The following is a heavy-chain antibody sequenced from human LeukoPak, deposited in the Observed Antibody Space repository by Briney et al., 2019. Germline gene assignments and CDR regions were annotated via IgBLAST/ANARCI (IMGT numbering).Heavy chain of an antibody. CDR3: AREIGPIQLHLWGSAFDY. V-gene: IGHV1-46*01. D-gene: IGHD5-24*01. CDR1: VDTFTNYY. CDR2: INPDGRST. J-gene: IGHJ4*02. Sequence: ASVKVSCKASVDTFTNYYIHWVRQAPGQGLEWMGIINPDGRSTSYAQKFQGRGTMTRDTSTSTVYMELSSLRSEDTAVYYCAREIGPIQLHLWGSAFDYWGQGTLVTVSS.